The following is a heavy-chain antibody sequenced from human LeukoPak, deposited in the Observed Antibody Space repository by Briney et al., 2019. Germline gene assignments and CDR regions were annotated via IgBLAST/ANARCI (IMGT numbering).Heavy chain of an antibody. V-gene: IGHV3-48*01. CDR3: ARGGAARPDY. J-gene: IGHJ4*02. Sequence: GGSLRLSCAASGFTFSTYGMNWVRQPPGKGLQWVSYISSSSSNINYADSVKGRFTISRDNAKNSLYLQMNSLRAEDTAVYYCARGGAARPDYWGQGTLVTVSS. CDR2: ISSSSSNI. CDR1: GFTFSTYG. D-gene: IGHD6-6*01.